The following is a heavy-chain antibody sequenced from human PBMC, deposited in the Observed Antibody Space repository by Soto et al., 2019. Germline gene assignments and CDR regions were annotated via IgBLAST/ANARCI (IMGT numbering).Heavy chain of an antibody. CDR2: IYYSGST. V-gene: IGHV4-31*03. CDR1: GGSISSGGYY. J-gene: IGHJ5*02. Sequence: QVQLQESGPGLVKPSQTLSLTCTVSGGSISSGGYYWSWIRQHPGKGLEWIGYIYYSGSTYYNPSLKSRVTIPVDTSKNQFSLKLSSVTAADTAVYYCARNIVVVPAATSWFDPWGQGTLVTVSS. CDR3: ARNIVVVPAATSWFDP. D-gene: IGHD2-2*01.